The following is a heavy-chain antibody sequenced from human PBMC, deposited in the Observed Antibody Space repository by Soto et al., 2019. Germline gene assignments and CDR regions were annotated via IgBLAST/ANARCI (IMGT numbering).Heavy chain of an antibody. J-gene: IGHJ4*02. CDR1: GFTFSSYE. Sequence: GGSLRLSCAASGFTFSSYEMNWVRQAPGKGLEWVSYISSSSSYIYYADSVKGRFTISRDNAKNSLYLQMNSLRAEDTAVYYCARDSAGISSSSSADYWGQGTLVTVSS. V-gene: IGHV3-21*05. D-gene: IGHD6-6*01. CDR3: ARDSAGISSSSSADY. CDR2: ISSSSSYI.